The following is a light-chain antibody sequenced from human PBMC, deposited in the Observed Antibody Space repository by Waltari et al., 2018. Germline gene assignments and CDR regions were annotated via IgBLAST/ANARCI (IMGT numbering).Light chain of an antibody. V-gene: IGKV3-15*01. J-gene: IGKJ4*01. Sequence: EIVMTQSPATLSVSPGERATLSCRASQSITKKLAWYQQKPGQAPRLLIYDASTRATGVPARFSGSGSGTEFTLTISSPQSEDFAVYYCQKYDNWPPTFGGGTKVEIK. CDR1: QSITKK. CDR2: DAS. CDR3: QKYDNWPPT.